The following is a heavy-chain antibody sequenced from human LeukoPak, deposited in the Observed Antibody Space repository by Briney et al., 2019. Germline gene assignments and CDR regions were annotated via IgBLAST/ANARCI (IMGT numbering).Heavy chain of an antibody. CDR2: INHSGST. D-gene: IGHD1-1*01. Sequence: PSETLSLTCAVYGGSFSFNYWSWIRQPPGKGLEWIAEINHSGSTKYNPFLKSRVTMSVDTSKSQFSLNLSSVTAADTAVYYCARAVGTLVAFDIWGQGTMVTVSS. CDR1: GGSFSFNY. CDR3: ARAVGTLVAFDI. J-gene: IGHJ3*02. V-gene: IGHV4-34*01.